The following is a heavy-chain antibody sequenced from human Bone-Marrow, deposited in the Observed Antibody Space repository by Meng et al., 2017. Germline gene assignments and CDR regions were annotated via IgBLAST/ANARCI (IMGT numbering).Heavy chain of an antibody. CDR3: AVSYDGYNYYFDY. V-gene: IGHV3-21*01. CDR2: ISSSSSYI. CDR1: GFTFSSYA. D-gene: IGHD5-24*01. Sequence: GESLKISCAASGFTFSSYAMSWVRQAPGKGLEWVSSISSSSSYIYYADSVKGRFTISRDNAKNSLYLQMNSLRAEDTAVYYCAVSYDGYNYYFDYWGQGTLVTVS. J-gene: IGHJ4*02.